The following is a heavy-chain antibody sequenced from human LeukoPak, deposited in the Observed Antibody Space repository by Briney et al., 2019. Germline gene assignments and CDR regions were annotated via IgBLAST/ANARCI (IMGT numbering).Heavy chain of an antibody. D-gene: IGHD3-9*01. CDR3: ARVAHLDYDILTGSYFDY. J-gene: IGHJ4*02. CDR2: INQDGSEK. CDR1: GFTFSSYW. Sequence: GGSLRLSCAASGFTFSSYWMSWVRQAPGKGLEWVANINQDGSEKYYVDSVKGRFTISRDNAKNSLYLQMNSLRAEDTAVYYCARVAHLDYDILTGSYFDYWGQGTLVTVSS. V-gene: IGHV3-7*03.